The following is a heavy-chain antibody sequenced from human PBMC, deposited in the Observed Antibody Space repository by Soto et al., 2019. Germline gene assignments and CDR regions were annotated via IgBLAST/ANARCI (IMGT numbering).Heavy chain of an antibody. CDR1: GGSISSSSYY. CDR2: IYYSGST. CDR3: TEIPDYYYYGMDV. V-gene: IGHV4-39*01. Sequence: PSETLSLTCTVSGGSISSSSYYWGWIRQPPGKGLEWIGSIYYSGSTYYNPSLKSRVTISVDTSKNQFSLKLSSVTAADTAVYYCTEIPDYYYYGMDVWGQGTTVT. J-gene: IGHJ6*02.